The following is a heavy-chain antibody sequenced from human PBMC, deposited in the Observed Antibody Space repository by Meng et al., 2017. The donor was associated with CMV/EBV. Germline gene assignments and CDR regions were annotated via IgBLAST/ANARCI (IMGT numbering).Heavy chain of an antibody. CDR2: ISWNSDNI. CDR1: GFTFDGYA. D-gene: IGHD3-3*01. J-gene: IGHJ3*02. CDR3: AKGRSLEEQAFEI. Sequence: GGSLRLSCAASGFTFDGYAMHWVRQAPGKGLEWVSGISWNSDNIHYADSVKGRFTISRDNARNSLFVQMNSLRAEDTALYYCAKGRSLEEQAFEIWGQGTMVTVSS. V-gene: IGHV3-9*01.